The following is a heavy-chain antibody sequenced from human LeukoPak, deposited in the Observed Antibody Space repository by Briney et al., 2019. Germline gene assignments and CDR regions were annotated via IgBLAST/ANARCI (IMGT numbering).Heavy chain of an antibody. CDR3: AKEAVTTGAFDI. D-gene: IGHD4-17*01. V-gene: IGHV3-21*01. J-gene: IGHJ3*02. Sequence: PGGSLRLSCAASGFTFSSYSMNWVRQAPGKGLEWVSSISSSSSYIYYADSVKGRFTISRDNAKNSLYLQMNSLRAEDTAVYYCAKEAVTTGAFDIWGQGTMVTVSS. CDR1: GFTFSSYS. CDR2: ISSSSSYI.